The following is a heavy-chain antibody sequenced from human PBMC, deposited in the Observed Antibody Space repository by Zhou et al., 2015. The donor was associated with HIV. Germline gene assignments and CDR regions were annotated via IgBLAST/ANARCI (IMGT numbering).Heavy chain of an antibody. Sequence: QVQLVQSGAEVKKPGASVKVSCKASGYTFTSYDINWVRQATGQGLEWMGWMNPNSGNTGYAQKFQGRVTMTRNTSISTAYMELSSLRSEDTAVYYCARGIDRHRNYYYYYMDVWGKGTTVTVSS. V-gene: IGHV1-8*01. CDR2: MNPNSGNT. J-gene: IGHJ6*03. CDR3: ARGIDRHRNYYYYYMDV. CDR1: GYTFTSYD. D-gene: IGHD3-16*02.